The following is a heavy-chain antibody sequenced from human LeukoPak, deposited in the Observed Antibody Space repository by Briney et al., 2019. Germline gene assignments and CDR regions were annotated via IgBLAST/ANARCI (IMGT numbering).Heavy chain of an antibody. V-gene: IGHV4-39*01. CDR2: IYYSGSP. J-gene: IGHJ6*03. D-gene: IGHD3-3*01. CDR1: GGSIRSTSYY. Sequence: PSETLSLTCTVSGGSIRSTSYYWGWIRQPPGKGLEWIGSIYYSGSPYYNPSLKSRVTISVDTSKNQFSLKLSSVTAADTAVYYCGRLFYDFWSGHYYYYMDVWGKGTTVTVSS. CDR3: GRLFYDFWSGHYYYYMDV.